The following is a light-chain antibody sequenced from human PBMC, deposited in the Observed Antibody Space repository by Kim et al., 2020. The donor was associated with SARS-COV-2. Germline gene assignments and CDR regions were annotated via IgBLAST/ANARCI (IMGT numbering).Light chain of an antibody. CDR3: QQSNSTLVT. J-gene: IGKJ1*01. CDR1: QSISSY. V-gene: IGKV1-39*01. CDR2: AAS. Sequence: DIQMTQSPSSLSASVGDRVTITCRASQSISSYLNWYQQKPGKAPKLLIYAASSLQSGVPSRFSGSGSGTDFTLTISSLQPEEFATYYCQQSNSTLVTFGQGTKVDIK.